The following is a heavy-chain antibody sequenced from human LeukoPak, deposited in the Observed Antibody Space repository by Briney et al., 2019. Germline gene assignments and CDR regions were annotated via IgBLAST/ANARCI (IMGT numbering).Heavy chain of an antibody. CDR2: IYYSGST. V-gene: IGHV4-59*01. D-gene: IGHD5-24*01. CDR1: GLTFSSYA. CDR3: ARVQGDGYNFDY. Sequence: GSLRLSCAASGLTFSSYAMSWIRQPPGKGLEWIGYIYYSGSTNYNPSLKSRVTISVDTPKNQFSLKLSSVTAADTAVYYCARVQGDGYNFDYWGQGTLVTVSS. J-gene: IGHJ4*02.